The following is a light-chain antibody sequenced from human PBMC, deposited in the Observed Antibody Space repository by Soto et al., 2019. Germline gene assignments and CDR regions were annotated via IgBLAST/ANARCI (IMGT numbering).Light chain of an antibody. CDR1: QSVSGN. CDR3: QQYNNWLFT. J-gene: IGKJ4*01. CDR2: GAS. V-gene: IGKV3-15*01. Sequence: EIVMTQSPATLSVSPGERVTLSCRASQSVSGNLAWYQQKPGQAPSLLIYGASTRATGIAARFSGSGSGTEFTLTISSLQSEDFAVYYCQQYNNWLFTFGGGTRVEIK.